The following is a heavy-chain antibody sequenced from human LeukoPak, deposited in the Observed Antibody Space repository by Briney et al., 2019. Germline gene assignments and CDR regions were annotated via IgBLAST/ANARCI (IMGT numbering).Heavy chain of an antibody. V-gene: IGHV3-11*03. Sequence: GGSLRLSCAASGFSFSDYYMSWIRQAPGKGLEWVSSISSSSNYIYYADSVKGRFTISRDNSKNTLYLQMNSLRAEDTAVYYCAKHIAARPSYFDYWGQGTLVTVSS. CDR2: ISSSSNYI. CDR3: AKHIAARPSYFDY. D-gene: IGHD6-6*01. CDR1: GFSFSDYY. J-gene: IGHJ4*02.